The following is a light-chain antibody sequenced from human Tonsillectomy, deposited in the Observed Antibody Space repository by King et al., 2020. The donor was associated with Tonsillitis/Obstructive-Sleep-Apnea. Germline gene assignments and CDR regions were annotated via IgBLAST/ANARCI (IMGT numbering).Light chain of an antibody. J-gene: IGKJ4*01. V-gene: IGKV6-21*01. CDR3: HQSISLPLT. Sequence: VPSRFSGSGSGTDFTLTINSLEAEDAATYYCHQSISLPLTFGGGTKVEIK.